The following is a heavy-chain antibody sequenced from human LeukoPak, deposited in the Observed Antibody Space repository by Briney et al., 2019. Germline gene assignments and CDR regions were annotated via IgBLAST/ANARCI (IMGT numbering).Heavy chain of an antibody. Sequence: SGGSLRLSCAVSGVTLSNYGMSWVRQAPGKGLEWVSVIYSGGSTYYADSVKGRFTISRDNSKNTLYLQMNSLRAEDTAVYYCARSPDPRYYYDSSGYFDYWGQGTLVTVSS. CDR1: GVTLSNYG. J-gene: IGHJ4*02. D-gene: IGHD3-22*01. CDR3: ARSPDPRYYYDSSGYFDY. CDR2: IYSGGST. V-gene: IGHV3-53*01.